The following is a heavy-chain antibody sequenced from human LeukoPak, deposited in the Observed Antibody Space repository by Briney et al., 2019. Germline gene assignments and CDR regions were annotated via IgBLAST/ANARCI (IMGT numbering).Heavy chain of an antibody. CDR1: GYTFITYG. V-gene: IGHV1-69*11. D-gene: IGHD2-15*01. Sequence: SVKVSCKASGYTFITYGISWVRQAPGQGLEWMGRIIPILGTANYAQKFQGRVTITADESTSTAYMELSSLRSEDTAVYYCARSLAGRTQLGYWYFDLWGRGTLVTVSS. CDR3: ARSLAGRTQLGYWYFDL. J-gene: IGHJ2*01. CDR2: IIPILGTA.